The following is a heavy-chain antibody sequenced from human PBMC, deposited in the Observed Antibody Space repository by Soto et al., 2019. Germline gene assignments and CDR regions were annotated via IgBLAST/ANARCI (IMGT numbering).Heavy chain of an antibody. CDR1: GGSINKFY. V-gene: IGHV4-4*07. CDR2: VYATGTT. D-gene: IGHD4-17*01. J-gene: IGHJ5*02. Sequence: VHLQESGPGLVKPSETLSLSCSVSGGSINKFYWSWIRKTAGKGLEWMGRVYATGTTDYNPSLRGRVAMSVDISRKTFSLRLTSVTAADTGVYYCVRDGSKTLRDWFDPWGQGKLVTVSS. CDR3: VRDGSKTLRDWFDP.